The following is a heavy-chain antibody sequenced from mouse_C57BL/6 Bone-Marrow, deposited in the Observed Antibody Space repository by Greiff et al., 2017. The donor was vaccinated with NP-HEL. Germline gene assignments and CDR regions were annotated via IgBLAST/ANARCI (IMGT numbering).Heavy chain of an antibody. J-gene: IGHJ2*01. Sequence: QVQLQQPGAELVMPGASVKLSCKASGYTFTSYWMHWVKQRPGQGLEWIGEIDPSDSYTNYNQKFKGKSTLTVDKSSSTAYMQLSSLTSEDSAVYYCATSIYYSFDYWGQGTTLTVSS. CDR1: GYTFTSYW. CDR2: IDPSDSYT. V-gene: IGHV1-69*01. D-gene: IGHD1-1*01. CDR3: ATSIYYSFDY.